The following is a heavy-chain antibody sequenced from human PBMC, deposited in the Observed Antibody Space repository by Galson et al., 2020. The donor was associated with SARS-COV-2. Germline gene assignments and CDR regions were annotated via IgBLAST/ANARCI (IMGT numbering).Heavy chain of an antibody. J-gene: IGHJ6*02. CDR2: IKRYGRSSA. D-gene: IGHD4-17*01. CDR1: GFPFSLYW. Sequence: GGSLRPSCAASGFPFSLYWMHWFRQAPGQGPVWVSGIKRYGRSSASYADFAKGRFTFSTANAKNTLYLEMNRLSDEDTAVYYCARALTTPGYSDPSLPWDYYYGMDVWGQGTTVTVSS. CDR3: ARALTTPGYSDPSLPWDYYYGMDV. V-gene: IGHV3-74*01.